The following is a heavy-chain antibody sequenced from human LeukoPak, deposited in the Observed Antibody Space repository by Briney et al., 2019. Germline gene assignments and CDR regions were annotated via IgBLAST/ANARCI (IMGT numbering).Heavy chain of an antibody. CDR2: ISAYNGNT. CDR1: GYTFTSYG. D-gene: IGHD2-15*01. CDR3: ARDDVVVVAATWLAFDI. J-gene: IGHJ3*02. V-gene: IGHV1-18*01. Sequence: ASVKVSCKASGYTFTSYGISWVRQAPGQGLEWMGWISAYNGNTNYAQKLQGRVTMTTDTSTSTAYMEPRSLRSDDTAVYYCARDDVVVVAATWLAFDIWGQGTMVTVSS.